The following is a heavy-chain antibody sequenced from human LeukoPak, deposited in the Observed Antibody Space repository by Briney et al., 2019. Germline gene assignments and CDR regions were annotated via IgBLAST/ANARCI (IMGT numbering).Heavy chain of an antibody. Sequence: GGSLRLSYAASGFSLSNYWMSWVRQAPGKGLEWVANINQDGSDKYYVDSVMGRFTISKDNAKNSVYLQMNSLRPEDTAIYYCAWYGVTHGLDVWGQGTTVTVSS. D-gene: IGHD3-10*01. J-gene: IGHJ6*02. CDR3: AWYGVTHGLDV. CDR2: INQDGSDK. CDR1: GFSLSNYW. V-gene: IGHV3-7*01.